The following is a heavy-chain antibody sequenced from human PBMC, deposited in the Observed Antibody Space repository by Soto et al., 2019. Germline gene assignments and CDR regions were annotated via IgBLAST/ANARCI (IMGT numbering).Heavy chain of an antibody. Sequence: QVQLVQSGAEVKKPGASVKVSCKASGYTFTSYAMHWVRQAPGQRLEWMGWINAGNGNTKYSQKFQGRVTITRDTSASTAYMELSSLRSEDTAVYYCARGGRELLRFGVDCWGQGTLVTVSS. CDR1: GYTFTSYA. J-gene: IGHJ4*02. CDR2: INAGNGNT. D-gene: IGHD1-26*01. CDR3: ARGGRELLRFGVDC. V-gene: IGHV1-3*01.